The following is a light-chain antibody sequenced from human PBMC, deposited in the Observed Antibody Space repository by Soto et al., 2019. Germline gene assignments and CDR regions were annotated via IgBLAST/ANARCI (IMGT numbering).Light chain of an antibody. CDR2: DAS. J-gene: IGKJ1*01. CDR1: QSVSSY. V-gene: IGKV3-20*01. Sequence: EVGLTQSPATVSLSPGERATLSCRASQSVSSYLAWYQQKPGQAPRLLIYDASNRATGIPDRFSGSGSGTDFTLTISRLESEDFAVYYCQRFGSSPWTFGQGTKVDIK. CDR3: QRFGSSPWT.